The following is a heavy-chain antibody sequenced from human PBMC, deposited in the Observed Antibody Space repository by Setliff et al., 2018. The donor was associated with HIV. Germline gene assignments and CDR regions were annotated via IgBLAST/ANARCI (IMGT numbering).Heavy chain of an antibody. D-gene: IGHD4-4*01. J-gene: IGHJ6*03. V-gene: IGHV4-34*01. CDR3: ERGKDDYNFSPISLRKTYYYYMDV. Sequence: SETLSLTCAVYGGSLSDYYWTWIRQPPGKGLEWIGEIRSSGGTNYNPSLKSRVSILIDTSRNQFSLTLRPVTAADTALYYCERGKDDYNFSPISLRKTYYYYMDVWAKGATVTVSS. CDR2: IRSSGGT. CDR1: GGSLSDYY.